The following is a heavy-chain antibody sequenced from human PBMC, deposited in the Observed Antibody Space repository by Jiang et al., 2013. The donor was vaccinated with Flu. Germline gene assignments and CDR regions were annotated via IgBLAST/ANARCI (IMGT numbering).Heavy chain of an antibody. J-gene: IGHJ4*02. Sequence: NWIRQSPSRGLEWLGRTYYRSQWYNDYAASVKSRITIKPDTSTNQFTLQLNSVTPEDTAVYYCVGFSNYNSGTFWTDWGQGTHVTVSS. D-gene: IGHD3-10*01. CDR2: TYYRSQWYN. V-gene: IGHV6-1*01. CDR3: VGFSNYNSGTFWTD.